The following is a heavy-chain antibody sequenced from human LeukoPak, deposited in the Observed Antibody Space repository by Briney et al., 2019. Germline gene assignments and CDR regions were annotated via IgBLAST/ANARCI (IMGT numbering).Heavy chain of an antibody. J-gene: IGHJ6*02. V-gene: IGHV3-21*04. Sequence: GGSLRLSCAASGFTFSSYSMNWVRQAPGKGLEWVSSISSSSSYIYYADSVKGRFTISRDNAKNSLYLQMNSLRSEDTAVYYCASVYCGGDCYGDYYYGMDVWGQGTTVTVSS. D-gene: IGHD2-21*02. CDR3: ASVYCGGDCYGDYYYGMDV. CDR2: ISSSSSYI. CDR1: GFTFSSYS.